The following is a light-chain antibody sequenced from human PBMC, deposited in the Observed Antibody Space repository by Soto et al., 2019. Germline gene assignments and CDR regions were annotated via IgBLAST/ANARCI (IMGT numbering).Light chain of an antibody. CDR2: DAS. Sequence: EIVLTQSPATLSLSPGERATLSCRASQSVSSSLGWYQQKPGQAPRLLIYDASNRAAGIPTRFSGSGSGTDFALTISSLAPEDVAVYYCQQRTDWPRTFGQGTKLEIK. J-gene: IGKJ2*01. V-gene: IGKV3-11*01. CDR1: QSVSSS. CDR3: QQRTDWPRT.